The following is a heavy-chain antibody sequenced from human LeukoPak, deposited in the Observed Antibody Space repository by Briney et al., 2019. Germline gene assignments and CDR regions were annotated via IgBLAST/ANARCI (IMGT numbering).Heavy chain of an antibody. D-gene: IGHD3-22*01. V-gene: IGHV3-23*01. CDR1: GLTFSSSA. CDR3: AKTYDSSGLLFDY. J-gene: IGHJ4*02. CDR2: ISGSGGST. Sequence: GGSLRLSCAASGLTFSSSAMSWVRQAPGKGLEWVSAISGSGGSTYYADSVKGRFTISRDNSKNTLYLQMNSLRAEDTAVYYCAKTYDSSGLLFDYWGQGTLVTVSS.